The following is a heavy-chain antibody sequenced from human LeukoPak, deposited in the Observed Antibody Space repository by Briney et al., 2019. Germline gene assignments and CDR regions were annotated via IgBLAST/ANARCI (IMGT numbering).Heavy chain of an antibody. V-gene: IGHV3-7*01. Sequence: PGGSLRLSCAASGFTFSSYWMSWVRQAPGKGLEWVANIKQDGSEKYYVDSVKGRFTISRDNAKNSLYLQMNSLRVEDTAVYYCARVVTEVGDIYYYYMDVWGKGTTVTVSS. D-gene: IGHD3-16*01. J-gene: IGHJ6*03. CDR2: IKQDGSEK. CDR1: GFTFSSYW. CDR3: ARVVTEVGDIYYYYMDV.